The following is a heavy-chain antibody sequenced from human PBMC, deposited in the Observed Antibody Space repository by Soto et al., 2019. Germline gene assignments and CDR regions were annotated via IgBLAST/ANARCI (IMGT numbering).Heavy chain of an antibody. J-gene: IGHJ4*02. V-gene: IGHV3-23*01. CDR1: GFTFSSYA. D-gene: IGHD2-21*02. Sequence: PGGSLRLSCAASGFTFSSYAMSWVRQAPGKGLEWVSAISGSGGSTYYADSVKGRFTISRDNSKNTLYLQMNSLRAEDTAVYYCALGGHIVVVTADFDYWGQGTLVTVSS. CDR2: ISGSGGST. CDR3: ALGGHIVVVTADFDY.